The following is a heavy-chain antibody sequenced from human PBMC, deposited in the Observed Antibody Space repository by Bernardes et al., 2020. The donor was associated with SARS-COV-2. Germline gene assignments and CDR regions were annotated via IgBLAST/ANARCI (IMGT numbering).Heavy chain of an antibody. CDR2: ISEDGSAL. D-gene: IGHD5-12*01. CDR1: GYTFRSSW. V-gene: IGHV3-74*01. Sequence: VEAHTHSCAASGYTFRSSWVHWARQAPGPGLVWFSGISEDGSALRSADSVKGRFTISRDNAKNTLFLQMSSLTAEDTAVYYCARGSGYYYFDFWGQGTLVTGSS. J-gene: IGHJ4*02. CDR3: ARGSGYYYFDF.